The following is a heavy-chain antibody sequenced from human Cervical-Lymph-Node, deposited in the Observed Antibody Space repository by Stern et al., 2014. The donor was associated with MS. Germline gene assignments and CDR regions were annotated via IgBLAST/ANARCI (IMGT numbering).Heavy chain of an antibody. CDR3: AASLAGPNIVFEN. D-gene: IGHD5-12*01. V-gene: IGHV1-58*01. J-gene: IGHJ3*02. CDR2: IVVGSGDT. Sequence: QLVQSGPEVKKPGTSVKVSCKTSGFTFTRSSVQWVRQARGQPLEWIGWIVVGSGDTNYAQKFQERVTITRDMSTSTVYMDLSSLRSEDTAIYYCAASLAGPNIVFENWGQGTMVTVSS. CDR1: GFTFTRSS.